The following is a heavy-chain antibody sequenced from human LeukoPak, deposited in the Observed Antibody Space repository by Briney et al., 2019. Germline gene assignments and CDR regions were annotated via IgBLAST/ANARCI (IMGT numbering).Heavy chain of an antibody. D-gene: IGHD2-21*01. CDR3: AREVAPLYFHYGMDV. CDR2: TWYDGRNT. V-gene: IGHV3-33*01. Sequence: PGKSLRLSCAASGFTFSSYGMHWVRQAPGKGLEWVAVTWYDGRNTYYAASVKGRFTISRDDSKTTVYLLMNSLRAEDTAVYYCAREVAPLYFHYGMDVWGEGTTVTVSS. J-gene: IGHJ6*01. CDR1: GFTFSSYG.